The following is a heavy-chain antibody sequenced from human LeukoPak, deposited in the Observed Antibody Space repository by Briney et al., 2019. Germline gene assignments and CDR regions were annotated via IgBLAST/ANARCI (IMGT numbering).Heavy chain of an antibody. V-gene: IGHV3-7*01. CDR3: ARAHYSSFDY. J-gene: IGHJ4*02. CDR2: IKEDGSEK. Sequence: GGSLRLSCAASGFSFSNYGMHWVRQAPGKGLEWVANIKEDGSEKHYVDSVKGRFTISRDNAKNSLYLQSLYLQMNSLRAEDTAVYYCARAHYSSFDYWGQGTLVTVSS. D-gene: IGHD6-13*01. CDR1: GFSFSNYG.